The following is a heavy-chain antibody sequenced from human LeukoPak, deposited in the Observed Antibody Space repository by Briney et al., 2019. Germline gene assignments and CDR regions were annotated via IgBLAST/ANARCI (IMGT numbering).Heavy chain of an antibody. V-gene: IGHV4-31*03. CDR1: GGSISSGGYY. J-gene: IGHJ6*03. D-gene: IGHD6-6*01. CDR2: IYYSGST. CDR3: ARAEYSSSSDSGYYYYMDV. Sequence: SETLSLTCTVSGGSISSGGYYWSWIRQHPGKGLEWIGYIYYSGSTYYNPSLKSRVTISVDTSKNQFSLKLSSVTAADTAVYYCARAEYSSSSDSGYYYYMDVWGKGTTVTVSS.